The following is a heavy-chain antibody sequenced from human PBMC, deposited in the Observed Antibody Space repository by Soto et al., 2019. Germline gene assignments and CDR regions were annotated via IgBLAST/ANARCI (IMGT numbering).Heavy chain of an antibody. CDR3: ARGPSGIADI. V-gene: IGHV1-46*03. CDR2: INPSGGST. Sequence: ASVELCCKASGYTLTSCYMQWVRQAPGQGLEWMGIINPSGGSTSYAQKFQGRVTMTRDTSTSTVYMELSSLRSEDTAVYYCARGPSGIADIWGQGTLVTVSS. J-gene: IGHJ4*02. CDR1: GYTLTSCY. D-gene: IGHD6-13*01.